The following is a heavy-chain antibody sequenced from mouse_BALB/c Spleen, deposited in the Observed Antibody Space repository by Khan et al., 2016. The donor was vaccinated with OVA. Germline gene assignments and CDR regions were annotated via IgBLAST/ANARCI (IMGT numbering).Heavy chain of an antibody. CDR3: IRSGYYAYAYAMDY. Sequence: VQLKESGPGLVNPSQSLSLTCTVTGYSITSDFAWNWVRQFPGNKLEWMGYIRFSGSTSYGPSLKSRLSITRDQSKTQFFLQLNSVTTEDTATYYCIRSGYYAYAYAMDYWGQGTSVTVSS. V-gene: IGHV3-2*02. CDR1: GYSITSDFA. D-gene: IGHD2-2*01. CDR2: IRFSGST. J-gene: IGHJ4*01.